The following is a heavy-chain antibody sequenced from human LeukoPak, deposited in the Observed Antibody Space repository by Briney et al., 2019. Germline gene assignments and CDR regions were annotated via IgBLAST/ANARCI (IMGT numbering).Heavy chain of an antibody. Sequence: GGALRLSCAASGFTFSSYTMNWVRQAPGKGLEGVSSISPSSASVWHADSVKGRFTISRDAATYSVYLQMNSLRADDTAVYYCARDFTGESGYSGYWGRGTLVTVSP. CDR1: GFTFSSYT. D-gene: IGHD5-12*01. CDR3: ARDFTGESGYSGY. CDR2: ISPSSASV. V-gene: IGHV3-21*01. J-gene: IGHJ4*02.